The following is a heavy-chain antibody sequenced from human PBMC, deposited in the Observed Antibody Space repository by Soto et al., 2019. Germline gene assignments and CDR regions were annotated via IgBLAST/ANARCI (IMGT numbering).Heavy chain of an antibody. Sequence: GGSLRLSCAASGFSFSNYDMQWVRQAAGKGLEWVSAIGTAGDTHYSGSVKGRFTISRENAKSSSYLQMNSLRAEDTAVYYCARDPSGWGLDVWGQGTTVTVSS. CDR2: IGTAGDT. CDR3: ARDPSGWGLDV. CDR1: GFSFSNYD. D-gene: IGHD2-15*01. V-gene: IGHV3-13*01. J-gene: IGHJ6*02.